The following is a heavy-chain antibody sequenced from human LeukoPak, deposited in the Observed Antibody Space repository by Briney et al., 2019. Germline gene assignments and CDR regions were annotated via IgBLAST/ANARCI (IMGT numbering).Heavy chain of an antibody. CDR2: IYHSGST. J-gene: IGHJ4*02. CDR3: ARDGGSDGFWSGYSQYYFDY. Sequence: PSETLSLTCTVSGYSISSGYYWGWIRQPPGKGLEWIGSIYHSGSTYHNPSLKSRVTISVDTSKNQFSLKLSSVTAADTAVYYCARDGGSDGFWSGYSQYYFDYWGQGTLVTVSS. CDR1: GYSISSGYY. D-gene: IGHD3-3*01. V-gene: IGHV4-38-2*02.